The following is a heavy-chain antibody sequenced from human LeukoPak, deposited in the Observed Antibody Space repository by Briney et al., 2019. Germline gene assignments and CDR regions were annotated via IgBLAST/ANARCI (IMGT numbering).Heavy chain of an antibody. CDR2: IYYSGST. Sequence: SETLSLTCTVSGGSISSYYWSWIRPPPGKGLEWIGSIYYSGSTYYNPSLKSRVTISVDTSKNQFSLKLSSVTAADTAVYYCARHRYGNYNFDYWGQGTLVTVSS. CDR1: GGSISSYY. CDR3: ARHRYGNYNFDY. J-gene: IGHJ4*02. D-gene: IGHD1-7*01. V-gene: IGHV4-59*05.